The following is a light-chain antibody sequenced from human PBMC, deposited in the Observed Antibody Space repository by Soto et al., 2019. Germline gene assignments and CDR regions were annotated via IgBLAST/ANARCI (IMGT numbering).Light chain of an antibody. CDR1: QTIDTY. CDR3: QQSYSILPIT. J-gene: IGKJ5*01. V-gene: IGKV1-39*01. Sequence: DMQMTQSPSSLSASVGDRVTITCRASQTIDTYLNWYQQKPGKAHKLLIYAASSLQSGVPSRFSGSGSGTDFTLTISSLQPEDFATYYCQQSYSILPITFGQGTRLEIK. CDR2: AAS.